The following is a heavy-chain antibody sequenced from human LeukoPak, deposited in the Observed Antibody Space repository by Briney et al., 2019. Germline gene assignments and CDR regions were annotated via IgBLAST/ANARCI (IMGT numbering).Heavy chain of an antibody. V-gene: IGHV3-9*01. D-gene: IGHD3-3*01. CDR3: AKDSTSFLGVGGLNWFDP. CDR1: GFTFSSYA. J-gene: IGHJ5*02. CDR2: ISWNSATI. Sequence: GGSLRLSCAASGFTFSSYAMSWVRQAPGKGLEWVSGISWNSATIVYADSVKGRFTISRDNSKNSLYLQMNSLRAEDTAFYYCAKDSTSFLGVGGLNWFDPWGQGTLVTVSS.